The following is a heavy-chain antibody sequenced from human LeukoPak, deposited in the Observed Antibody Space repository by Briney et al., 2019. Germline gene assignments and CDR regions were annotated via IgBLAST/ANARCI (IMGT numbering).Heavy chain of an antibody. Sequence: PSETLSLTCTVSGGSVSSYYWSWMRQSPGKGLEWIGYVYYSGSTNYNPALKSRVTISLDTSENQFSLKLGSVTAADTAVYYCAREANSPTARYWYFDLWGRGTQVTVSS. J-gene: IGHJ2*01. CDR2: VYYSGST. V-gene: IGHV4-59*02. CDR3: AREANSPTARYWYFDL. D-gene: IGHD2-21*01. CDR1: GGSVSSYY.